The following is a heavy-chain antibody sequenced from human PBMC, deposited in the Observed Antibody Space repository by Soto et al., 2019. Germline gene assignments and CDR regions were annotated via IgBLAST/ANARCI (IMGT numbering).Heavy chain of an antibody. CDR3: ADARRDAFDI. J-gene: IGHJ3*02. CDR2: IYSGGST. CDR1: GFTVSSNY. V-gene: IGHV3-53*01. Sequence: EVQLVESGGGLIQPGGSLRLSCAASGFTVSSNYMSWVRQAPGKGLEWVSVIYSGGSTYYADSVNGRFTIYRDNSKNTLYFQMNSLRAEDTAVYSCADARRDAFDIWGQGTMGTVSS.